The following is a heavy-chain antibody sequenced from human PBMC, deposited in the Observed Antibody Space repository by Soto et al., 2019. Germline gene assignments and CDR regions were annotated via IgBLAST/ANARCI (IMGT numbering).Heavy chain of an antibody. CDR1: GGSISSSSYY. CDR3: ARLCSSWYVLH. J-gene: IGHJ4*02. V-gene: IGHV4-39*01. D-gene: IGHD6-13*01. Sequence: QLQLQESGPGLVKPSETLSLTCTVSGGSISSSSYYWGWIRQPPGKGLEWIGSIYYSGSTYYNPSLKRRVTISVDTSKNQVSLRLSSVTAADTAVYYCARLCSSWYVLHWGQGTLVTVSS. CDR2: IYYSGST.